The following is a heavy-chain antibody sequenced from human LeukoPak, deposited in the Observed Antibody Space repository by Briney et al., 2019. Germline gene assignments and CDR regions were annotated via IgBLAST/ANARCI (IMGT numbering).Heavy chain of an antibody. D-gene: IGHD6-19*01. V-gene: IGHV3-21*01. J-gene: IGHJ4*02. CDR1: RFTFIGYT. CDR3: AREESGSSGWYDY. Sequence: GGSLRLSCAASRFTFIGYTMNWVRQAPGKGLEWVSSISSRSTYIYYADSVKGRFTISRDNAKNSLYLQMNSLRAEDTAAYYCAREESGSSGWYDYWGQGTLVTVSS. CDR2: ISSRSTYI.